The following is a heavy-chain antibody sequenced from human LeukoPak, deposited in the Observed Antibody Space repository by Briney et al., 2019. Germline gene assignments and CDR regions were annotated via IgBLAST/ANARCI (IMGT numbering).Heavy chain of an antibody. CDR3: ARARWSSTGWFLGY. V-gene: IGHV3-74*03. J-gene: IGHJ4*02. CDR2: VNPQGSGT. CDR1: GFTFSSYW. D-gene: IGHD6-19*01. Sequence: TGESLRLSCAASGFTFSSYWMHWVRQAPGKGLVWVSRVNPQGSGTTYTDSVKGRFTVSRDNAKDALHLQMDNLRAEDTAVYYCARARWSSTGWFLGYWGQGTLVTVSS.